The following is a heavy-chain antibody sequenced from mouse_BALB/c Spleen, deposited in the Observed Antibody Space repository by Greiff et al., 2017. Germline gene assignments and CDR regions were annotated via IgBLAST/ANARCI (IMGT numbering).Heavy chain of an antibody. CDR3: ARDYYGSSWDAWFAY. V-gene: IGHV5-17*02. D-gene: IGHD1-1*01. CDR1: GFTFSSFG. CDR2: ISSGSSTI. J-gene: IGHJ3*01. Sequence: EVKLQESGGGLVQPGGSRKLSCAASGFTFSSFGMHWVRQAPEKGLEWVAYISSGSSTIYYADTVKGRFTISRDNPKNTLFLQMTSLRSEDTAMYYCARDYYGSSWDAWFAYWGQGTLVTVSA.